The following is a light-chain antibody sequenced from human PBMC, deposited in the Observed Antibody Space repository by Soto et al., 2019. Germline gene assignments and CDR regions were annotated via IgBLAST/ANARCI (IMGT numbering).Light chain of an antibody. Sequence: QSALTQPPSASGSPGQSVTISCTGTSTDVGAYNFVSWYQQHPGKAPKLMIYAVSKRPSGVPDRFSGSKSGNTASLTVSGLQADDEADYYCSSYVGNNNLVFGGGTKDTVL. CDR3: SSYVGNNNLV. J-gene: IGLJ2*01. V-gene: IGLV2-8*01. CDR1: STDVGAYNF. CDR2: AVS.